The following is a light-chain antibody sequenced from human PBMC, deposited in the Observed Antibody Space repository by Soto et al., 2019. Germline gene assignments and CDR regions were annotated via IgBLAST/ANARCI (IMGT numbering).Light chain of an antibody. J-gene: IGKJ1*01. CDR3: QQYNSYSSWT. V-gene: IGKV1-5*01. Sequence: DIQMTQSPSNLSASVGDRVTITCRASQSLNSLLAWYQQKPGRAPNLLIYDASTLESGVPSRFSGSGSGTEFTLTISSLQTDDFATYYCQQYNSYSSWTFGQGTKVEIK. CDR2: DAS. CDR1: QSLNSL.